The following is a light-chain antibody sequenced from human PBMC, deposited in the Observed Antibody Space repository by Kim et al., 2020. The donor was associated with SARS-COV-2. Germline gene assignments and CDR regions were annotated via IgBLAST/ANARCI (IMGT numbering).Light chain of an antibody. Sequence: DIQMTQSPSTLSASVGDRITITCRANQNINTWLAWYQQRPGKAPQVLIYYASILESGVPSRFSGSGSGTEFTLTISSLQPDDFATYYCQQYNDYVLTFGGGTKVDIK. CDR3: QQYNDYVLT. J-gene: IGKJ4*01. CDR2: YAS. V-gene: IGKV1-5*01. CDR1: QNINTW.